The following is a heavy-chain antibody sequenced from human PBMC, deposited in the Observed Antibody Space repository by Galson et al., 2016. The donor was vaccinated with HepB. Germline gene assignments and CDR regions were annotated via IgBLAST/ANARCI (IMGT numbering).Heavy chain of an antibody. V-gene: IGHV3-23*01. J-gene: IGHJ6*04. D-gene: IGHD2-2*01. CDR3: VQGSTAPAV. Sequence: SLRLSCAASGFTFRDYGMTWVRQAPGKGLEVVSSISRSGDSTDYADSVKGRFTISRDNSKKTLSLQMNSLTADDTAIYYCVQGSTAPAVGGKGTTVTVSS. CDR2: ISRSGDST. CDR1: GFTFRDYG.